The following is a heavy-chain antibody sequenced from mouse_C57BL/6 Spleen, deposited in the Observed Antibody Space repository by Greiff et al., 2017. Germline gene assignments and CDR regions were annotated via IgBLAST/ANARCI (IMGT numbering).Heavy chain of an antibody. V-gene: IGHV1-18*01. CDR3: ARFDYDYDRAMGD. J-gene: IGHJ4*01. Sequence: EVKLQQSGPELVKPGASVKIPCKASGYTFTDYYMDWVKQSHGKSLEWIGDINPNNGGTIYNQKFKGKATLTVDKSSSTAYMELRSLTSEDTAVYYCARFDYDYDRAMGDWGQGTSVTVSS. CDR1: GYTFTDYY. D-gene: IGHD2-4*01. CDR2: INPNNGGT.